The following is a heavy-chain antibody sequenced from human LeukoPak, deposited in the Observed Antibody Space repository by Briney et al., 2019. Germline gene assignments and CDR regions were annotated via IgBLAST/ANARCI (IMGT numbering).Heavy chain of an antibody. V-gene: IGHV1-2*02. J-gene: IGHJ4*02. CDR2: INPRSGGT. CDR1: GYAFTAYF. D-gene: IGHD6-13*01. Sequence: GASVKVSCKASGYAFTAYFMHWVRQAPGQGLEWMGWINPRSGGTMYAQSFRGRVTMTRDTSISTAYMELSSMTLDDTAVYCCARAEGIDYWGQGTLVTVSS. CDR3: ARAEGIDY.